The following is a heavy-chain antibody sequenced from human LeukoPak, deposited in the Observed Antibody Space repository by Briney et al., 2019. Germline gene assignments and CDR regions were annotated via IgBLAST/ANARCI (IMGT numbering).Heavy chain of an antibody. Sequence: GGSLRLSCAASGFTFSTYVMTWVRQAPGKGLEWVSTIIGSSGSTFYADSVKGRFTISKDTSKNTLYLHMSSLRADDTAVYYCAKGGYDYVEVAYFDYCGQGTLVTVSS. CDR1: GFTFSTYV. CDR2: IIGSSGST. V-gene: IGHV3-23*01. D-gene: IGHD5-12*01. J-gene: IGHJ4*02. CDR3: AKGGYDYVEVAYFDY.